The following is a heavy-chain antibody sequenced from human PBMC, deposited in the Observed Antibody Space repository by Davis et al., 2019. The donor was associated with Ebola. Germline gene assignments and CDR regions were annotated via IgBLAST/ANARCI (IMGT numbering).Heavy chain of an antibody. CDR3: ARRPQYYYGSGKYYFDY. CDR2: INTNTGNP. J-gene: IGHJ4*02. CDR1: GYTFTSYA. V-gene: IGHV7-4-1*02. D-gene: IGHD3-10*01. Sequence: ASVKVSCKASGYTFTSYAMNWVRQAPGQGLEWMGWINTNTGNPTYAQGFTGRFVFSLDTSVSTAYLQISSLKAEDTAVYYCARRPQYYYGSGKYYFDYWGQGTLVTVSS.